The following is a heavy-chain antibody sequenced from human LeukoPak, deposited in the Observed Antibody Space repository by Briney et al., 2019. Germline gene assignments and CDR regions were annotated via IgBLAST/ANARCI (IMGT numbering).Heavy chain of an antibody. Sequence: GGSLRLSCAASGFTFSSYGMSWVRQAPGKGLEGVSAISGSGGSTYYADSVRGRFTISRDNSKNTLYLQMNSLRAEDTGIYYCAKDLVTGSLDYWGQGTLVTVSS. D-gene: IGHD3-10*01. J-gene: IGHJ4*02. CDR2: ISGSGGST. V-gene: IGHV3-23*01. CDR3: AKDLVTGSLDY. CDR1: GFTFSSYG.